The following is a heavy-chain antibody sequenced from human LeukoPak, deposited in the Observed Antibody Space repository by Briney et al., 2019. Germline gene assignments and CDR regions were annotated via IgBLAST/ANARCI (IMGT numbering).Heavy chain of an antibody. Sequence: SETLSLTCAVYGGSFSDYNWTWIRQPPGKGLEWIGEIGHNASANYNPSLKGRVTISVDTSKNQFSLKLNSVTAADTAVYYCARQLTSYGDLRAFDIWGQGTMVTVSS. CDR1: GGSFSDYN. J-gene: IGHJ3*02. CDR3: ARQLTSYGDLRAFDI. V-gene: IGHV4-34*01. D-gene: IGHD4-17*01. CDR2: IGHNASA.